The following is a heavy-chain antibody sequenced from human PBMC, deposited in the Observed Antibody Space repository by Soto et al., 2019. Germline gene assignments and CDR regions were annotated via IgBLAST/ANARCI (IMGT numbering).Heavy chain of an antibody. D-gene: IGHD6-13*01. V-gene: IGHV1-18*01. CDR1: GYIFTSYG. Sequence: QVQLVQSGAEVKKPGASVKVSCKASGYIFTSYGISWVRQAPGQGLEWMGWISAYNGNTNYAQKLQGRVTMTTDTSTSTAYMELRSLRSDDTAVYYCARDQIPRGYSSSWSDYWGQGTLVTVSS. CDR3: ARDQIPRGYSSSWSDY. CDR2: ISAYNGNT. J-gene: IGHJ4*02.